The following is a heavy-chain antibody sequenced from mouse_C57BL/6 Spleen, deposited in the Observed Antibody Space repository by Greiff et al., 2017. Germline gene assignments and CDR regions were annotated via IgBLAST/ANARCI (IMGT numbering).Heavy chain of an antibody. J-gene: IGHJ2*01. CDR1: GYTFTSYW. D-gene: IGHD2-3*01. V-gene: IGHV1-59*01. CDR2: IDPSDSYP. Sequence: QVQLQQPGAELVRPGTSVKLSCKASGYTFTSYWMHWVKQRPGQGLEWIGVIDPSDSYPNYNQKFKGKATLTVDTSSSTAYMQLSSLTSEDSAVYDCARFYDRFDYWGQGTTLTVSS. CDR3: ARFYDRFDY.